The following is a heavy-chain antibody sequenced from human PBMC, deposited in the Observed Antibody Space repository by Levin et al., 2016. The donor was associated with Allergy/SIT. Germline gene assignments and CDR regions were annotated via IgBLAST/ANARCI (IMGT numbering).Heavy chain of an antibody. D-gene: IGHD2-15*01. J-gene: IGHJ4*02. Sequence: RQAPGKGLEWIGYIYYSGSTNYNPSLKSRVTISVDTSKNQFSLKLSSVTAADTAVYYCARGEFALGVAATFYFDYWGQGTLVTVSS. V-gene: IGHV4-59*01. CDR3: ARGEFALGVAATFYFDY. CDR2: IYYSGST.